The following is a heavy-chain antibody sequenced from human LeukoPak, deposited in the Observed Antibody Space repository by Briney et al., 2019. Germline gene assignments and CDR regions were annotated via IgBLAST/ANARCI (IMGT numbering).Heavy chain of an antibody. J-gene: IGHJ4*02. V-gene: IGHV3-30*18. D-gene: IGHD2/OR15-2a*01. CDR1: GFTFSSYG. CDR2: ISYDGNNK. CDR3: AKDSAKKYDDY. Sequence: GRSLRLSCAASGFTFSSYGMHWVRQSPGKGLEWVAVISYDGNNKYYVDSVKGRFIISRDNSKNTLNLQMNSLRAEDTAVYYCAKDSAKKYDDYWGQGTLVTVSS.